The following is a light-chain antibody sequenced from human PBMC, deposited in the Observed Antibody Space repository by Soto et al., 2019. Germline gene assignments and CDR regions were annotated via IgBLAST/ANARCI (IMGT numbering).Light chain of an antibody. CDR3: QHSDSTPFT. J-gene: IGKJ3*01. Sequence: DGQMTQSPSSLSASVGDSVTITCPASQSISNYLNRYQQKPGKAPKLLVYAASSLQSGVPSRFNGSGSGTDFTLTISSLQPEDFSTYYCQHSDSTPFTFGPGTKVDIK. CDR1: QSISNY. CDR2: AAS. V-gene: IGKV1-39*01.